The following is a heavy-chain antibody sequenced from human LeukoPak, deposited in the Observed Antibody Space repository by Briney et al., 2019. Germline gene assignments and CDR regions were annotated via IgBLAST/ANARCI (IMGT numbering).Heavy chain of an antibody. CDR1: GFTFRSYP. Sequence: PGRSLRLSCAASGFTFRSYPMHWVRQAPGKGLEWVAGFSYDGSNKYYADSVKGRFTISRDNSKNTLYLQMSYLRREDTAVYYCARELVPYYFDYWGQGTLVTVSS. CDR3: ARELVPYYFDY. D-gene: IGHD6-6*01. V-gene: IGHV3-30*04. J-gene: IGHJ4*02. CDR2: FSYDGSNK.